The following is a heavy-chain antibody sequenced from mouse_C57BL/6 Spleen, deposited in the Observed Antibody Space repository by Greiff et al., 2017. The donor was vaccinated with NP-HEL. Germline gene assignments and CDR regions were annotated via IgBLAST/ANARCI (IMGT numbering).Heavy chain of an antibody. CDR1: GFNIKDYY. D-gene: IGHD3-2*02. V-gene: IGHV14-2*01. CDR2: IDPEDGET. CDR3: ADSSGYDYYAMDY. Sequence: VHVKQSGAELVKPGASVKLSCTASGFNIKDYYMHWVKQRTEQGLEWIGRIDPEDGETKYAPKFQGKATITADTSSNTAYLQLSSLTSEDTAVYYCADSSGYDYYAMDYWGQGTSVTVSS. J-gene: IGHJ4*01.